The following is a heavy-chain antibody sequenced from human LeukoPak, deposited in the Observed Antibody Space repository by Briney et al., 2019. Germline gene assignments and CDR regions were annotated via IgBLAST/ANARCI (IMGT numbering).Heavy chain of an antibody. D-gene: IGHD3-16*01. CDR3: ARAATRFGGARGVNVGY. J-gene: IGHJ4*02. Sequence: ASVKVSCKASGYTFTSYAMNWVRQAPGQGLEWMGWINTNTGNPTYAQGFTGRFVFSLDTSVSTAYLQISSLKAEDTAVYYCARAATRFGGARGVNVGYWGQGTLVTVSS. CDR2: INTNTGNP. V-gene: IGHV7-4-1*02. CDR1: GYTFTSYA.